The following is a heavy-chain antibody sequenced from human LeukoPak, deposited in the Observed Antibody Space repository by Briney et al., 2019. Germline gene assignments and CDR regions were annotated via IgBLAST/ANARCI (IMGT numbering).Heavy chain of an antibody. CDR3: ARESRMVRGVIITGWFDP. D-gene: IGHD3-10*01. J-gene: IGHJ5*02. Sequence: ASVKVSCKASGYTFTGYYMHWVRQAPGQGLEWMGWINPNSGGTNYAQKFQGRVTMTRDTSISTAYMELSWLRSDDTAVYYCARESRMVRGVIITGWFDPWGQGTLVTVSS. CDR1: GYTFTGYY. CDR2: INPNSGGT. V-gene: IGHV1-2*02.